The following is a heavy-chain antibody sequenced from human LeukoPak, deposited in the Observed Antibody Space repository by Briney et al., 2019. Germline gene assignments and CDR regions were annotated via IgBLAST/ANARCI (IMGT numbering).Heavy chain of an antibody. Sequence: PGESLKISCKGSGYSFTSYWIGWVRQMPGKGLEWMGIIYPGDSDTRYSPSFQGQVTISADKSISTAYLQWSSLKASDTAMHYCARSLGACSSTSCYALDYYYMDVWGKGTTVTVSS. CDR1: GYSFTSYW. J-gene: IGHJ6*03. CDR3: ARSLGACSSTSCYALDYYYMDV. CDR2: IYPGDSDT. D-gene: IGHD2-2*01. V-gene: IGHV5-51*01.